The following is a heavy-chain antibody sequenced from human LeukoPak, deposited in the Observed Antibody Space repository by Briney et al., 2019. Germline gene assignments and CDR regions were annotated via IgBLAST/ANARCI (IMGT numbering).Heavy chain of an antibody. Sequence: GGSLRLSCEASGFTFSTYGMHWVRQAPGKGLEWVAVIWYDGSNKYYADSVKGRFTISRDNSKNTLYLQMNSLRVEDTAVYYCARDGDSAVATRVFDYWGQGTLVTVSS. J-gene: IGHJ4*02. CDR1: GFTFSTYG. CDR2: IWYDGSNK. D-gene: IGHD5-18*01. CDR3: ARDGDSAVATRVFDY. V-gene: IGHV3-33*08.